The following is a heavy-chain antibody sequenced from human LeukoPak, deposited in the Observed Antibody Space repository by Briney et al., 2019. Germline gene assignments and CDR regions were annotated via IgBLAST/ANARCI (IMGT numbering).Heavy chain of an antibody. Sequence: SETLSLTCTVSGGSISSYYWSWIRQPPGKGLEWIGYTYYSGSTNYNPSLKSRVTISVDTSKNQFSLKLSSVTAADTAVYYCARAYYYDSSGYYATDAFDIWGQGTMVTVSS. CDR3: ARAYYYDSSGYYATDAFDI. CDR1: GGSISSYY. CDR2: TYYSGST. J-gene: IGHJ3*02. V-gene: IGHV4-59*01. D-gene: IGHD3-22*01.